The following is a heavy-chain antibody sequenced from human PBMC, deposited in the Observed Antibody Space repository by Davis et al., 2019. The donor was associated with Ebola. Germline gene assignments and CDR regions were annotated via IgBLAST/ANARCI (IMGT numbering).Heavy chain of an antibody. D-gene: IGHD3-3*01. CDR1: GYTFTGYF. CDR3: ARAVTISLVMDA. J-gene: IGHJ6*02. V-gene: IGHV1-2*02. CDR2: IDPDTIGT. Sequence: ASVKVSCKASGYTFTGYFIHWVRQAPGQGLEWMGWIDPDTIGTNYAKKFQGRVSMTRDTSISTAYLELSRLTPDDTAVYYCARAVTISLVMDAWGQGTTVTVSS.